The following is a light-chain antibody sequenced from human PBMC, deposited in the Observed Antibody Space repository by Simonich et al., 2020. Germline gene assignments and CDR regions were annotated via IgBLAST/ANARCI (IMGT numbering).Light chain of an antibody. Sequence: QAGLTQPPSVSKGLRQTATLTCTGNSNNVGNQGAAWLQQHQGHPPKLLSYRNNNRPSGIPERLSASRSGNTASLTITGLRPEDEADYYCSAWDSSLSAWVFGGGTKLTVL. CDR2: RNN. CDR1: SNNVGNQG. J-gene: IGLJ3*02. CDR3: SAWDSSLSAWV. V-gene: IGLV10-54*01.